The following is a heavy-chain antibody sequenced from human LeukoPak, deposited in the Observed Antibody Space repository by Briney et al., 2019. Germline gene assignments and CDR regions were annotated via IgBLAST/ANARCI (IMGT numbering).Heavy chain of an antibody. J-gene: IGHJ4*02. CDR3: SRDAGHSGYDLLDY. CDR1: GFTFSSYW. CDR2: IKHDGSEK. D-gene: IGHD5-12*01. Sequence: GGSLRLSCADSGFTFSSYWMNWVRQAPGEGLEWVANIKHDGSEKYYANYVKGRFTISRDNAKNSLYLQMDSLRAEDTAVYYCSRDAGHSGYDLLDYWGQGTLVTVSS. V-gene: IGHV3-7*01.